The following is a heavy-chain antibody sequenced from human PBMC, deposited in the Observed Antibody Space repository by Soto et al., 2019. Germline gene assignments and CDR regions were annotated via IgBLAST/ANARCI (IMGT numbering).Heavy chain of an antibody. CDR1: GYPFTHYG. CDR3: ARGGSKGITIFGVVTSDYYYGMDV. D-gene: IGHD3-3*01. CDR2: ISPFNGNT. J-gene: IGHJ6*02. Sequence: ASVKVSCKSSGYPFTHYGITWVRQAPGQGLERMGWISPFNGNTNYGQTFQGRITLTTDTSTSTVYMELRSLRAEDTAVYYCARGGSKGITIFGVVTSDYYYGMDVWGQGTTVTVSS. V-gene: IGHV1-18*01.